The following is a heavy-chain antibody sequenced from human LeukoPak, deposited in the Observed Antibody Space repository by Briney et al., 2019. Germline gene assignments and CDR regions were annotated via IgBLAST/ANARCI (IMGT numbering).Heavy chain of an antibody. CDR2: ISGSGGST. J-gene: IGHJ4*02. CDR3: AKWGERYYDSSGYSSYFDY. CDR1: GFTFSSYA. D-gene: IGHD3-22*01. V-gene: IGHV3-23*01. Sequence: PGGSLRLSCAASGFTFSSYAMSWVRQAPGKGLEWVSAISGSGGSTYYADSVKGRFTISRDNSKNTLYLQMNSLRAEDTAVYYCAKWGERYYDSSGYSSYFDYWGQGTLVTVSS.